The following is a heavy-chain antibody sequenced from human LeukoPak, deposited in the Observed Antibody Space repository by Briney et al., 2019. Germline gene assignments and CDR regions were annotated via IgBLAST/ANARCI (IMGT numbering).Heavy chain of an antibody. Sequence: PSETLSLTCTVSGGSIISSNYYWGWIRQPPGKGLEWIGSIYYSGNTYYNPSLKSRVTISVDTSKNQFSLRLNSVTAADTAVYYCARQSSGGLYFDYWGQGILVTVSS. CDR2: IYYSGNT. V-gene: IGHV4-39*01. D-gene: IGHD3-10*01. CDR1: GGSIISSNYY. CDR3: ARQSSGGLYFDY. J-gene: IGHJ4*02.